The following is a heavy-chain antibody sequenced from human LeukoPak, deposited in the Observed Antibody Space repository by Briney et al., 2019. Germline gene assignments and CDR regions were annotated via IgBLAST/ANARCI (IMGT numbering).Heavy chain of an antibody. CDR2: INHSGST. CDR1: GASISISSDY. D-gene: IGHD1-26*01. V-gene: IGHV4-39*07. J-gene: IGHJ4*02. CDR3: AKNGAWSLEY. Sequence: SETLSLTCTVSGASISISSDYWGWVRQSPGKGLEWIGEINHSGSTNYNPSLKSRVTISLDKSTNQFSLNLNSVTAADTAVYYCAKNGAWSLEYWGQGILVTVSS.